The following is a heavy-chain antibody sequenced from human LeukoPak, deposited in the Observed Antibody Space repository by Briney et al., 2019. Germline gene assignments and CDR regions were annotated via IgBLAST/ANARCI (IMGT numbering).Heavy chain of an antibody. CDR1: GGSISSSIYY. CDR3: ARIVVVVAARGGYFDY. CDR2: IYYSGST. V-gene: IGHV4-39*07. J-gene: IGHJ4*02. D-gene: IGHD2-15*01. Sequence: PSETLSLTCTVSGGSISSSIYYWGWIRQPPGKGLEWIGSIYYSGSTNYNPSLKSRVTISVDTSKNQFSLKLSSVTAADTAVYYCARIVVVVAARGGYFDYWGQGTLVTVSS.